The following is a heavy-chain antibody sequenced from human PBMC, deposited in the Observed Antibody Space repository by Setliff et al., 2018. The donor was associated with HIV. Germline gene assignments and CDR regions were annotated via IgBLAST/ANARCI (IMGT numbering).Heavy chain of an antibody. CDR2: MNPNIGKT. Sequence: ASVKVSCKASGYTFTNYDINWVRQATGQGLEWMGWMNPNIGKTAYAQKFQGRVTMTRNTSISTAYMELSSLRSDDTAVYYCARGLPDCSGGNCYPYRFDYWGQGTLVTVSS. CDR1: GYTFTNYD. J-gene: IGHJ4*02. D-gene: IGHD2-15*01. V-gene: IGHV1-8*02. CDR3: ARGLPDCSGGNCYPYRFDY.